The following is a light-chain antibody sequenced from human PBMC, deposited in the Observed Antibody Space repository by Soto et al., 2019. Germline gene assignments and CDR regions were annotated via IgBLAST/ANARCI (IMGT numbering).Light chain of an antibody. V-gene: IGKV4-1*01. CDR3: QQYYSHPRT. Sequence: DIVMTQSPYSLAVALGERATINCKSSQSVLYSSNNKNYLTWYQQKPGQPPKLLIYWASTRESGVPDRFSGSGSGTDFTLTISSLQAGDVAVYYCQQYYSHPRTCRQGPKVDIK. J-gene: IGKJ1*01. CDR2: WAS. CDR1: QSVLYSSNNKNY.